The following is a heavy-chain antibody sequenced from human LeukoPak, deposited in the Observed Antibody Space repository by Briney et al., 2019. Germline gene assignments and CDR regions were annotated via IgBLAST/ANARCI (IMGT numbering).Heavy chain of an antibody. CDR1: GYSFTSYW. D-gene: IGHD1-14*01. J-gene: IGHJ4*02. V-gene: IGHV5-51*01. CDR3: ATTRSEGYDRNYYFDY. CDR2: IYPGDSDT. Sequence: PGGSRRLSCKGSGYSFTSYWIGWVRQMPGKGLEWMGIIYPGDSDTRYSPSFQGQVTISADKSISTAYLQWSSLKASDTAMYYCATTRSEGYDRNYYFDYWGQGTLVTVSP.